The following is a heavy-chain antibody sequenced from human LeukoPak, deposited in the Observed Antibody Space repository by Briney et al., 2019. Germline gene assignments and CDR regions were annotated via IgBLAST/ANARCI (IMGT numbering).Heavy chain of an antibody. V-gene: IGHV3-74*01. CDR2: IKTDGSST. D-gene: IGHD3-10*01. CDR3: GWGSGSRKDY. Sequence: GGSLRLSCAASGFTSSDYWMHWVRQAPGKGLVWVSRIKTDGSSTSYADSVKGRFTISGDNAKNTLYLQMNSLRVEDTAVYYCGWGSGSRKDYWGQGTLVTVSS. CDR1: GFTSSDYW. J-gene: IGHJ4*02.